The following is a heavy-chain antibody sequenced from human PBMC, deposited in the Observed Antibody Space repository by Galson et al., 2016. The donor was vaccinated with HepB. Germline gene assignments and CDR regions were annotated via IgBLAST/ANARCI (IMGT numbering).Heavy chain of an antibody. CDR2: IRGEAYGGTI. CDR3: TRAAQPNYYYYYMDV. CDR1: GFTFGDYA. J-gene: IGHJ6*03. V-gene: IGHV3-49*03. D-gene: IGHD1-14*01. Sequence: SLRLSCATSGFTFGDYAMNWFRQAPGKGLEWVGFIRGEAYGGTIEYAASVRGRFTISRDDSKSIAYLQMNSLKIGDTAVYYCTRAAQPNYYYYYMDVWGKGTTVTVSS.